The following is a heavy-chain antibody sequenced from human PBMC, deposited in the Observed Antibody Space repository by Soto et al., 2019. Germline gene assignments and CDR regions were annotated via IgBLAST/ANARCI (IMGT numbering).Heavy chain of an antibody. CDR3: VRENNSGATAAFDY. J-gene: IGHJ4*02. Sequence: GVSLRLSCAASGFPFSSYEMHWVRQAPGKGLEWVSAIDTAGVTYYAGSVKGRFTITRDNAKNSLFLQMNSLRAEDMAVYYCVRENNSGATAAFDYWGQGTLVTVSS. CDR2: IDTAGVT. V-gene: IGHV3-13*01. CDR1: GFPFSSYE. D-gene: IGHD6-13*01.